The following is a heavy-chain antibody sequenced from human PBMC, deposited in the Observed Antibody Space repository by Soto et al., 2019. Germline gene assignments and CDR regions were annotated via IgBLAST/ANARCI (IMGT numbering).Heavy chain of an antibody. Sequence: QVQLQESGPRLVKPSETLSLTCTVSGGSISSYYWSWIRQPSGKGLEWIGYIYYSGSTNYNPSLKSRLTISVDTSKNQFSLKLSSVAAADTAVYYCARGGYSSGSVDYWGRGTLVTVSS. D-gene: IGHD6-19*01. V-gene: IGHV4-59*01. CDR1: GGSISSYY. CDR2: IYYSGST. J-gene: IGHJ4*02. CDR3: ARGGYSSGSVDY.